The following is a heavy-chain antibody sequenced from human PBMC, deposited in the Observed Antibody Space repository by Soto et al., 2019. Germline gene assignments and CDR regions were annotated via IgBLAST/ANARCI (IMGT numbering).Heavy chain of an antibody. CDR3: AKSRVFIGAIVTLLDS. V-gene: IGHV3-23*01. Sequence: EVQLLESGGGLVQPGGSLTLSCATSGFTFSSYAMVWVRQAAEKGLEWVASISNNGDTAYYADSVKGRFTISRGNSENKLYLQMNVLRADDTALYFCAKSRVFIGAIVTLLDSWGQGTQVTVSS. J-gene: IGHJ4*02. CDR1: GFTFSSYA. D-gene: IGHD3-16*02. CDR2: ISNNGDTA.